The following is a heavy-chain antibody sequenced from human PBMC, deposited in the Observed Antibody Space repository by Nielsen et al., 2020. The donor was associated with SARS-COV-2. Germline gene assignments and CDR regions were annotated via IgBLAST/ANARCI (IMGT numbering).Heavy chain of an antibody. CDR2: IGPSDGRT. CDR1: EFTFGNYA. V-gene: IGHV3-23*01. D-gene: IGHD1-26*01. CDR3: AKGRLEWELLAPFDY. Sequence: GGSLRLSCAASEFTFGNYAMSWVRQAPGKGLVWVSGIGPSDGRTYYADSGKGRFTLSRDNSKNTLFLQMNSLRAEDTAVYYCAKGRLEWELLAPFDYWGQGTLVTVSS. J-gene: IGHJ4*02.